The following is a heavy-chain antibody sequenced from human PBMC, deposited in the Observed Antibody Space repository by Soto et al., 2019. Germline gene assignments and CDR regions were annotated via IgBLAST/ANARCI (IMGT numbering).Heavy chain of an antibody. D-gene: IGHD3-10*01. CDR2: ISPMFGAA. V-gene: IGHV1-69*19. J-gene: IGHJ4*02. CDR3: AREVQVHTPAFGY. Sequence: QVQLVQSGAEMKKPGSSVKVSCQSSGGTFNTYAMNWVRQAPGQGPEWMGDISPMFGAANYAPKFQGRVTITADESTGTSYMQLSSLTSEDTALYFRAREVQVHTPAFGYWGQGTLVTVSS. CDR1: GGTFNTYA.